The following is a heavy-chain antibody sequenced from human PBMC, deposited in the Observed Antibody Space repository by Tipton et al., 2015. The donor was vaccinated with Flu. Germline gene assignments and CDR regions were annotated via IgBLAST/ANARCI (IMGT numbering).Heavy chain of an antibody. V-gene: IGHV4-34*01. D-gene: IGHD7-27*01. J-gene: IGHJ4*01. CDR1: GGSFSAYY. Sequence: LRLSCAVYGGSFSAYYWSWIRQPPGKGLEWVGEINHSGTTNYNPSPTSRVTVSADTSKKQFSLKLTSVTAADTAVYYCASKVANWGVWEPLDYWGHGTLVTVSS. CDR3: ASKVANWGVWEPLDY. CDR2: INHSGTT.